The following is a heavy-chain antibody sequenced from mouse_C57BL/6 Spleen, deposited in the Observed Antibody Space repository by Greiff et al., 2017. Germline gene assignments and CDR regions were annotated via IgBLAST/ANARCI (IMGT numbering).Heavy chain of an antibody. J-gene: IGHJ3*01. CDR1: GFNIKDDY. V-gene: IGHV14-4*01. CDR3: TTGDGYGLQFAY. Sequence: VQLKESGAELARPGASVKLSCTASGFNIKDDYMHWVKQRPEQGLEWIGWIDPENGDTEYASKFQGKATITADTSSSTAYLELSSLTSEDTAVYYCTTGDGYGLQFAYWGQGTLVTVSA. D-gene: IGHD2-2*01. CDR2: IDPENGDT.